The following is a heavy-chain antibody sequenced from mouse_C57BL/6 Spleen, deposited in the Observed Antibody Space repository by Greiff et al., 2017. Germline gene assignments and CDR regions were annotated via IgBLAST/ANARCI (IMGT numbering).Heavy chain of an antibody. J-gene: IGHJ4*01. CDR1: GYKFTDYN. Sequence: EVQLQQSGPELVKPGASVKMSCKASGYKFTDYNMHWVKQSHGKSLEWIGYINPNNGGTSYNQKFQGKATLTVNKSSSTAYMELRSLTSEDSAVYYCARWNYSSYVGAMDYWGQGASVTVSS. CDR2: INPNNGGT. CDR3: ARWNYSSYVGAMDY. D-gene: IGHD2-5*01. V-gene: IGHV1-22*01.